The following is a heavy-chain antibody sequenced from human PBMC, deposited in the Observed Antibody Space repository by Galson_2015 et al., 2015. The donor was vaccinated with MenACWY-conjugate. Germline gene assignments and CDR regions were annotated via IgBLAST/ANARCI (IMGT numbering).Heavy chain of an antibody. V-gene: IGHV1-46*01. CDR2: INPSGGST. J-gene: IGHJ6*02. Sequence: SVKVSCKASGYTFTSYYMHWVRQAPGQGLEWMGIINPSGGSTSYAQKFQGRVTMTRDTSTSTVYMELSSLRSEDTAVYYCARNDIYDSSGYRWGYYYYYGMDVWGQGTTVTVSS. CDR1: GYTFTSYY. D-gene: IGHD3-22*01. CDR3: ARNDIYDSSGYRWGYYYYYGMDV.